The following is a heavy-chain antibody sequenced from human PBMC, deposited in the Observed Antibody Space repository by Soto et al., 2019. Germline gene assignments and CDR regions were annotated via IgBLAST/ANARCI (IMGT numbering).Heavy chain of an antibody. V-gene: IGHV5-51*01. D-gene: IGHD4-17*01. Sequence: PGEALQISCEGSRYRVSNYRIGRVRQMPGKGLEWMGIIYPDDSDIRYSPSFRGQVTISADKSISTAYLQWSSLKASDTAMYYCARWAEGVTTPHFDYWGQGTLVTVSS. CDR3: ARWAEGVTTPHFDY. CDR1: RYRVSNYR. J-gene: IGHJ4*01. CDR2: IYPDDSDI.